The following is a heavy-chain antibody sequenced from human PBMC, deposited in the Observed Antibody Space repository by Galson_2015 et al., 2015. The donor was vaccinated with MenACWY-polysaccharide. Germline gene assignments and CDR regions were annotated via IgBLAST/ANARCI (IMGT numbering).Heavy chain of an antibody. CDR3: AREGQTNWFDP. CDR1: GFTFSSYS. CDR2: ISSSSSYI. V-gene: IGHV3-21*01. Sequence: SLRLSCAASGFTFSSYSMNWVRQAPGKGLEWVSSISSSSSYIYYADSVKGRFSISRDNAKNSLYLQMNSLRAEDTAVYYCAREGQTNWFDPWGQGTLVTVSS. J-gene: IGHJ5*02.